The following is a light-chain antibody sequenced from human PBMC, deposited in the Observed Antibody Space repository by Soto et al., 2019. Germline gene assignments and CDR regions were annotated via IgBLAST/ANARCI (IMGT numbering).Light chain of an antibody. Sequence: DIQMTQSPSILSASVGDRVTITCRASQSISSWLAWYQQKPGKAPNLLIYKASHLENGVPSRFSGSGSGTEFTLTISSLQPDDFATYYCQQYHIYSTFGQGTKVDIK. CDR3: QQYHIYST. CDR2: KAS. J-gene: IGKJ1*01. V-gene: IGKV1-5*03. CDR1: QSISSW.